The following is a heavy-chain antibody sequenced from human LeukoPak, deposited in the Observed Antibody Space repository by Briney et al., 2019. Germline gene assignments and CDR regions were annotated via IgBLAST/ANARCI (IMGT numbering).Heavy chain of an antibody. CDR3: ARDGSGTYSWESAEFLQH. CDR1: GFTFSSSW. V-gene: IGHV3-7*01. D-gene: IGHD1-26*01. J-gene: IGHJ1*01. CDR2: VKQDGSEK. Sequence: PGGSLRLSCAASGFTFSSSWMSWVRQAPGKGLEWVANVKQDGSEKYYVDSVKGRFTISRDNAKNSLYLQMNSLRAEDTALYYCARDGSGTYSWESAEFLQHWGQGTLVSVSS.